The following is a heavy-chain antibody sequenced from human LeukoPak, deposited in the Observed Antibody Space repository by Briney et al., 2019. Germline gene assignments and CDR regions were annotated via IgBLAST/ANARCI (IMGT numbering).Heavy chain of an antibody. CDR3: ARGATATDY. D-gene: IGHD2-21*02. J-gene: IGHJ4*02. CDR1: GGSISSGSYY. CDR2: IYTSGGT. V-gene: IGHV4-61*02. Sequence: SQTLSLTCTVSGGSISSGSYYWSWIRQPAGKGLEWIGRIYTSGGTNYNPSLKSRVTISVDTSKNQFSLKLSSVTAADTAVYYCARGATATDYWGQGTLVTVSS.